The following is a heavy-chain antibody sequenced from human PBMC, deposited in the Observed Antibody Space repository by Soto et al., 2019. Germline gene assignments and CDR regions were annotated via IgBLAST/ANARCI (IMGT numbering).Heavy chain of an antibody. CDR3: VRSSIEPRIFMYPFDY. D-gene: IGHD6-6*01. CDR2: IYYSGTTT. CDR1: GGNINHYY. Sequence: SETLSLTCTVSGGNINHYYLTWIRQPPGKGLEWMGYIYYSGTTTNYNPSLKSRVTISLDTSKNQFSLRLNSVTAADTAVYFCVRSSIEPRIFMYPFDYWGLGTLVTVSS. V-gene: IGHV4-59*08. J-gene: IGHJ4*02.